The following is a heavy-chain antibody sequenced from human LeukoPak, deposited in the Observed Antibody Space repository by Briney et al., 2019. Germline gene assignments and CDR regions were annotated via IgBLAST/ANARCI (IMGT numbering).Heavy chain of an antibody. D-gene: IGHD4-17*01. CDR2: ISYDGSNK. J-gene: IGHJ4*02. Sequence: GGSLRLSCAASGFTFSSYGMHWVRQAPGKGLEWVAVISYDGSNKYYADSVKGRFTISRDNSKNTLYLQMNSLRAEDTAVYYCARYGDYDRGNYFDYWGQGTLVTVSS. V-gene: IGHV3-30*03. CDR1: GFTFSSYG. CDR3: ARYGDYDRGNYFDY.